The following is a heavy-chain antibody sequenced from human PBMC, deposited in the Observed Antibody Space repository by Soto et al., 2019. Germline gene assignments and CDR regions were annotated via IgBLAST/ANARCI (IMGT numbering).Heavy chain of an antibody. J-gene: IGHJ4*02. CDR2: ISSSSTYI. Sequence: EVQLVESGGGLVKPGGSLRLSCAASGCTFSSHTMNWVRQAPGKGLEWVSSISSSSTYIYYADSVKGRFTISRDNAKNSLYLQMNSLRAEDTAVYYCARVFGYCSGGACSSLDYWGQGTLVTVSS. CDR1: GCTFSSHT. V-gene: IGHV3-21*01. CDR3: ARVFGYCSGGACSSLDY. D-gene: IGHD2-15*01.